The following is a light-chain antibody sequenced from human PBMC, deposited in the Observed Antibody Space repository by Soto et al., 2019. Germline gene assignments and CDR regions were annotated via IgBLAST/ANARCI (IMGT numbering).Light chain of an antibody. CDR3: QQYNSYSAT. V-gene: IGKV1-5*01. CDR2: DAS. CDR1: QSVSSW. Sequence: DIQMTQSPSTLSASVGDRVTITCRASQSVSSWWAWYQQKPGKAPKLLIYDASSLESGVPSRFSGSGSGTEFTLTISSLQPYDFATYYCQQYNSYSATFGQGTKLEIK. J-gene: IGKJ2*01.